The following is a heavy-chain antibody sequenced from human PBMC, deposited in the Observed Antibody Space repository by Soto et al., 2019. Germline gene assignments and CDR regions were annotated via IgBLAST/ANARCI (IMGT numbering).Heavy chain of an antibody. D-gene: IGHD1-1*01. CDR1: GYTFTSYD. J-gene: IGHJ4*02. Sequence: ASVKVSCKASGYTFTSYDIYWVRQATGQGLEWMGWMNPNTGNSGYAQKFQGRVTMTSDTSISTAHMELSSLRSEDTAVYYCARRAETNGWNGFGADKYYFDFWGQGTLVTVSS. CDR3: ARRAETNGWNGFGADKYYFDF. CDR2: MNPNTGNS. V-gene: IGHV1-8*01.